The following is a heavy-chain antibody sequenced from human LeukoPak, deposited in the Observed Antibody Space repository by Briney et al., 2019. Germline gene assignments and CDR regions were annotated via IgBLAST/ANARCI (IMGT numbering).Heavy chain of an antibody. J-gene: IGHJ6*04. CDR3: ARYISWWDV. D-gene: IGHD6-13*01. Sequence: GGSLRLSCVASGFAFSQFPVHWVRQAPGKRLEWVAFISHDGGNKKYGDSVKGRFTISRDNAKNSLYLQMNSLRAEDTAVYYCARYISWWDVWGKGTTVTISS. CDR2: ISHDGGNK. CDR1: GFAFSQFP. V-gene: IGHV3-30*03.